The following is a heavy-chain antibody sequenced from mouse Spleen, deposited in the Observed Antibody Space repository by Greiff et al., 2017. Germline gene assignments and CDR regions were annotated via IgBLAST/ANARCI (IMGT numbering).Heavy chain of an antibody. CDR1: GFTFSDYY. D-gene: IGHD2-4*01. Sequence: EVKLVESGGGLVQPGGSLKLSCAASGFTFSDYYMYWVRQTPEKRLEWVAYISNGGGSTYYPDTVKGRFTISRDNAKNTLYLQMSRLKSEDTAMYYCARRDYDRGDWYFDVWGTGTTVTVSS. J-gene: IGHJ1*03. CDR3: ARRDYDRGDWYFDV. CDR2: ISNGGGST. V-gene: IGHV5-12*01.